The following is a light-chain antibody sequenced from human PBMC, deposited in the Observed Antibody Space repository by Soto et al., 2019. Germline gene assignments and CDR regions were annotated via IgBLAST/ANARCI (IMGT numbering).Light chain of an antibody. Sequence: DIVMTQSPLSLPVTPGEPASISCRSSQSLLYSNGYNYLDWYLQKPGQSPQLLIYLGSNRASGVPDMFIGSGSGTDFTLKISRVGAEDVGVYYCMQALQTPLTFGRGTKVEL. V-gene: IGKV2-28*01. CDR3: MQALQTPLT. J-gene: IGKJ4*01. CDR2: LGS. CDR1: QSLLYSNGYNY.